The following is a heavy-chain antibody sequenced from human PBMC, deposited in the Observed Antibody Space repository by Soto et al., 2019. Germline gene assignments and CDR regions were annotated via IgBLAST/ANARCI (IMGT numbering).Heavy chain of an antibody. CDR3: AKVAVAGTGKPYYFDY. CDR1: GFTFSSYA. CDR2: ISGSGGST. Sequence: VQLLESGGGLVQPGGSLRLSCAASGFTFSSYAMSWVRQAPGKGLEWVSAISGSGGSTYYADSVKGRFTISRDNSKNTLYLQMNSLRAEDTAVYYCAKVAVAGTGKPYYFDYWGQGTLVTVSS. J-gene: IGHJ4*02. D-gene: IGHD6-19*01. V-gene: IGHV3-23*01.